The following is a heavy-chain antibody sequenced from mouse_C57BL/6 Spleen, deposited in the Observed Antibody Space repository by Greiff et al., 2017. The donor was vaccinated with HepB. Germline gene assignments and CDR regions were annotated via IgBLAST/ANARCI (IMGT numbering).Heavy chain of an antibody. D-gene: IGHD1-1*01. CDR3: ARDYYGSSQGY. V-gene: IGHV14-2*01. CDR2: IDPEDGEN. Sequence: VQLQQSGAELVKPGASVKLSCTASGFNIKDYYMHWVKQRTEQGLEWIGRIDPEDGENKYAPKFQGKATITADTSSNTAYLQLSSLTSEDTAVYYCARDYYGSSQGYWGQGTTLTVSS. J-gene: IGHJ2*01. CDR1: GFNIKDYY.